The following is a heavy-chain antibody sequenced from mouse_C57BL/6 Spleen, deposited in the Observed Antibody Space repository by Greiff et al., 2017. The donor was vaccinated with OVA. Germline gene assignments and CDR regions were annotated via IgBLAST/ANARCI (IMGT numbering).Heavy chain of an antibody. V-gene: IGHV1-64*01. J-gene: IGHJ2*01. CDR1: GYTFTSYW. Sequence: QVQLQQPGAELVKPGASVKLSCKASGYTFTSYWMHWVKQRPGQGLEWIGMIHPNSGSTNYNEKFKSKATLTVDKSSSTAYMQLSSLTSEDSAVXYCARGSPFCYDYDEYYLDDWGQGTTLTVSS. D-gene: IGHD2-4*01. CDR2: IHPNSGST. CDR3: ARGSPFCYDYDEYYLDD.